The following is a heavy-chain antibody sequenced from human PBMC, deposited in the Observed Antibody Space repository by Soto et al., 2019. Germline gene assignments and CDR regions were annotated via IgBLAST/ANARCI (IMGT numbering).Heavy chain of an antibody. J-gene: IGHJ6*02. CDR2: IWYDGSKK. Sequence: QVQLVESGGGVVQPGRSLRLSCAASGFTFSTYAMHWVRQAPGKGLEWVAVIWYDGSKKYYADSVKGRFTTSRDNSKNRLDLQMNSRRAEDTAVYYCAGGPAVAKYGLDVWGQGTTVTVSS. CDR3: AGGPAVAKYGLDV. V-gene: IGHV3-33*01. CDR1: GFTFSTYA. D-gene: IGHD6-13*01.